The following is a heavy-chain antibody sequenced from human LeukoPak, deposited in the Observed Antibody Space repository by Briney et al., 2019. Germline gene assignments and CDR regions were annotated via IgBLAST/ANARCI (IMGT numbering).Heavy chain of an antibody. CDR3: ARKGKGSITMVRGCFDY. V-gene: IGHV4-34*01. J-gene: IGHJ4*02. CDR1: GFTFSSYE. D-gene: IGHD3-10*01. CDR2: INHSGST. Sequence: PGGSLRLSCAASGFTFSSYEMNWIRQPPGKGLEWIGEINHSGSTNYNPSLKSRVTISVDTSKNQFSLKLSSVTAADTAVYYCARKGKGSITMVRGCFDYWGQGTLVTVSS.